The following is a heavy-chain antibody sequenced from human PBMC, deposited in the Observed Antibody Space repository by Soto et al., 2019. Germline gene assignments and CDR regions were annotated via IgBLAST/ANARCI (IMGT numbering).Heavy chain of an antibody. CDR2: ISSNGVGT. Sequence: EVQLVESGGGLVQPGGSLRLSCAASGFTFSNYAMDWVRQAPGKVLEYVSGISSNGVGTYYANSVKDRFTISRDNSKNTLYLQMGSLIAEDMAVYYGARREQSDYYYMDFWGKGTSVTVSS. CDR1: GFTFSNYA. D-gene: IGHD6-19*01. V-gene: IGHV3-64*01. CDR3: ARREQSDYYYMDF. J-gene: IGHJ6*03.